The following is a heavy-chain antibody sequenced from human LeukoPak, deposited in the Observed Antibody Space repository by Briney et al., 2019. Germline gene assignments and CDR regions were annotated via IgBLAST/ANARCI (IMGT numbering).Heavy chain of an antibody. Sequence: ASVKVSCKASGYTFTSYGISWVRQAPGQGLEWMGWISAYNGNTNYAQKLQGRVTMTTDTSTSTAYMELRSLRSDDTVVYYCARVYSGYDSAYFDYWGQGTLVTVSS. CDR1: GYTFTSYG. V-gene: IGHV1-18*01. CDR2: ISAYNGNT. J-gene: IGHJ4*02. CDR3: ARVYSGYDSAYFDY. D-gene: IGHD5-12*01.